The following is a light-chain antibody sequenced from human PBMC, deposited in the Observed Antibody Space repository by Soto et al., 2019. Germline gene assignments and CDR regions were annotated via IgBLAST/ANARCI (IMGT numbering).Light chain of an antibody. J-gene: IGKJ4*01. V-gene: IGKV2D-29*01. CDR3: LQSLHFPLT. CDR2: EVS. Sequence: EIVITQTPLSLSVTPGQSASISCRSSQTLLHSNGKSYLYWYLQKAGQAPQLLIYEVSKRFSGVPDRFSGSGAGTDFTLKISRVEAEDVGLYYCLQSLHFPLTFGGGTKVEIK. CDR1: QTLLHSNGKSY.